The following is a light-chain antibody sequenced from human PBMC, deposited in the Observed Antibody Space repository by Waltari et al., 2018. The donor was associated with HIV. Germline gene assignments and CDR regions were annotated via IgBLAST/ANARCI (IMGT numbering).Light chain of an antibody. J-gene: IGLJ3*02. V-gene: IGLV7-46*01. CDR2: DSI. CDR3: LVSYSGVRV. CDR1: TGSITSGHY. Sequence: QAVVTQEPSLTVSPGGTVTLTCGSSTGSITSGHYPYWFQQRPGQAPRTLIYDSINRHSWTPARFSGYLLGDKAALIRSGAQPEDEADYFCLVSYSGVRVFGGGTKLTVL.